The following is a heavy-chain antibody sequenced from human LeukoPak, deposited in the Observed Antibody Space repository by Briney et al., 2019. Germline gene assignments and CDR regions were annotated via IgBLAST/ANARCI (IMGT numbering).Heavy chain of an antibody. CDR1: GGSMISYY. V-gene: IGHV4-59*01. CDR3: TRGTTVISLDY. Sequence: SETLSLTCTVSGGSMISYYWTWIRQAPGKGLEWIGYIYYNGDTNYNPSLKSRVTMSIDTSKTHFSLNLRSVTAVDTAVYYCTRGTTVISLDYWGQGILVTVSS. D-gene: IGHD4-23*01. CDR2: IYYNGDT. J-gene: IGHJ4*02.